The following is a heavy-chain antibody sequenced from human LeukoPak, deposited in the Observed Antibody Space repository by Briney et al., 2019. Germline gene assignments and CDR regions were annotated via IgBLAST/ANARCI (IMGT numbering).Heavy chain of an antibody. CDR1: GGTFSSYA. CDR2: IIPIFGTA. V-gene: IGHV1-69*13. CDR3: AREGVGASFFDY. D-gene: IGHD1-26*01. J-gene: IGHJ4*02. Sequence: SVKVSCKASGGTFSSYAISWVRQAPGQGLEWMGGIIPIFGTANYAQKFQGRVTITADESTSTAYMELSSLRSEDTAVYYCAREGVGASFFDYWGQGTLVTVSS.